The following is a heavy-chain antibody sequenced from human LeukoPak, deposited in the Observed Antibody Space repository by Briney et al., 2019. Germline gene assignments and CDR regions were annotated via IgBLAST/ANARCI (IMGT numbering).Heavy chain of an antibody. D-gene: IGHD3-22*01. CDR2: ILPVLGTA. Sequence: SVKVSCKPSAGTISNFTITWVRQAPGQGLEWTGRILPVLGTANYAQKFQGRVTFTADISTSTAYMDLSSLRSEDTAVYYCARRFYYDRIGYSEFWGQGTLISVSS. V-gene: IGHV1-69*08. CDR3: ARRFYYDRIGYSEF. J-gene: IGHJ4*02. CDR1: AGTISNFT.